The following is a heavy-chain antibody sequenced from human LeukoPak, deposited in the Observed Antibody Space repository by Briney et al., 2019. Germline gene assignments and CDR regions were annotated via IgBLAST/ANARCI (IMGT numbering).Heavy chain of an antibody. CDR2: MYSSGNT. CDR3: ARHMLAAYYFDY. Sequence: SETLSLTCTVSGGSISGSTYYWGWIRQPPGKGLEWIGCMYSSGNTYYSPFLKSRVTISVNTSKNQLSLKLRSVTAADTAVYYCARHMLAAYYFDYWGQGALVTISS. V-gene: IGHV4-39*01. J-gene: IGHJ4*02. CDR1: GGSISGSTYY. D-gene: IGHD3-10*02.